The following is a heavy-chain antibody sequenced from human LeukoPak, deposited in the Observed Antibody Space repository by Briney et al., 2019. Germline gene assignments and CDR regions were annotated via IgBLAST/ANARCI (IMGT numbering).Heavy chain of an antibody. CDR2: INSTSGGT. D-gene: IGHD3-22*01. CDR1: GYTSTGYY. Sequence: AALKVSCKAAGYTSTGYYMHWVRPAPGQGLEWMGWINSTSGGTNYAQKFQGRATMTSDTSIITDYMKLSRLRSDDTAVYYCAISGSSPGEVVLTCVYWAQRTLVTVSS. CDR3: AISGSSPGEVVLTCVY. V-gene: IGHV1-2*02. J-gene: IGHJ4*02.